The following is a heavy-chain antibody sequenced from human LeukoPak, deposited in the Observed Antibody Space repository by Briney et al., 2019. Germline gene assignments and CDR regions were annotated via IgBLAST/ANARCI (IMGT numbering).Heavy chain of an antibody. CDR3: ARDLATAALIDP. CDR1: VGTFSSYA. V-gene: IGHV1-69*05. D-gene: IGHD1-26*01. J-gene: IGHJ5*02. Sequence: ASVKVSCKASVGTFSSYAISWVRQAPGQGLEWMGGIIPIFGTANYAQKFQGRVTMTRDTSTSTVYMELSSLRSEDTAVYYCARDLATAALIDPWGQGTLVTVSS. CDR2: IIPIFGTA.